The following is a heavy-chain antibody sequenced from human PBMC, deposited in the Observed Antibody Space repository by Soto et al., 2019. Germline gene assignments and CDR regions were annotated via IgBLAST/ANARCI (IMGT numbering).Heavy chain of an antibody. CDR2: IIPIFGTA. CDR3: AREGLGARYVWGGYRYFPPFDY. Sequence: ASVKVSCKASGGTFSSYAISWVRQAPGQGLEWMGGIIPIFGTANYAQKFQGRITITADKSTSTAYMELSSLRSEDTAVYYCAREGLGARYVWGGYRYFPPFDYWGQGALVTVSS. V-gene: IGHV1-69*06. CDR1: GGTFSSYA. D-gene: IGHD3-16*02. J-gene: IGHJ4*02.